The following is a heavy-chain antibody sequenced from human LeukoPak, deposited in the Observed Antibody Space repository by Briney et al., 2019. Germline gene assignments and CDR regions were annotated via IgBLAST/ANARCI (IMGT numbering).Heavy chain of an antibody. J-gene: IGHJ6*02. CDR2: ISSSSSTI. D-gene: IGHD4/OR15-4a*01. Sequence: QPGGSLRLSCAASGFTFSSYSMNWVRQAPGKGLEWVSYISSSSSTIYYADSVKGRFTISRDNAKNSLYLQMNSLRAEDTAVYYCASFIEPLTSRNYYYYYGMDVWGQGTTVTVSS. CDR1: GFTFSSYS. CDR3: ASFIEPLTSRNYYYYYGMDV. V-gene: IGHV3-48*01.